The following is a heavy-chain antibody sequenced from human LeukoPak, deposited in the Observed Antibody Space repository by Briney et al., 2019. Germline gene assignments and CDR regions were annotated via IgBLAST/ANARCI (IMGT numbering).Heavy chain of an antibody. J-gene: IGHJ4*02. Sequence: ASVKVSCKASGYTFTSYGISWVRQAPGQGLEWMGWISAYNGNTNYAQKLQGRVTMTTDTSTSTAYMELRSLRSDDTAVYYCARAANLRFLGWLPFDYWGQGTLVTVSS. V-gene: IGHV1-18*01. CDR3: ARAANLRFLGWLPFDY. CDR1: GYTFTSYG. CDR2: ISAYNGNT. D-gene: IGHD3-3*01.